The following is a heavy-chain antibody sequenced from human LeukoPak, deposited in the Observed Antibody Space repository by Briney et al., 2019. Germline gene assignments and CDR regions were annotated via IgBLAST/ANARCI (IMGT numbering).Heavy chain of an antibody. CDR1: GFTFSNYW. CDR3: ARHSPLWNY. CDR2: IRSDGTST. Sequence: GGSLRLSCAASGFTFSNYWMHWVRQGPGKGLVWVSRIRSDGTSTSYADSVKGRFTISRDNAKNTLYLQMSSLRAEDTAVYYCARHSPLWNYWGQGTLVTVSS. V-gene: IGHV3-74*01. D-gene: IGHD1-1*01. J-gene: IGHJ4*02.